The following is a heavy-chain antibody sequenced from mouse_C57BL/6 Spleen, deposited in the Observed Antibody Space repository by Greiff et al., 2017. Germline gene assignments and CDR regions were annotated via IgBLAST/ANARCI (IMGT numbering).Heavy chain of an antibody. CDR3: ARRYDGYYVHFDY. D-gene: IGHD2-3*01. J-gene: IGHJ2*01. CDR1: GFTFSDYG. Sequence: EVQRVESGGGLVKPGGSLTLSCAASGFTFSDYGMHWVRQAPEKGLEWVAYISSGSSTIYYAATVTGRFTISRDNAKNTLFLQMTSLRSEDTAMYYCARRYDGYYVHFDYWGQGTTLTVSS. CDR2: ISSGSSTI. V-gene: IGHV5-17*01.